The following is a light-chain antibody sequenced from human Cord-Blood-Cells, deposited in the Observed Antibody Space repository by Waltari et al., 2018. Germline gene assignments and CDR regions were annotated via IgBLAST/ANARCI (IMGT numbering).Light chain of an antibody. CDR1: SRDVGGSNH. CDR3: SSYTSSSTLVV. J-gene: IGLJ2*01. CDR2: EVS. V-gene: IGLV2-14*01. Sequence: QSALTQPASVYGSPGQSITISCTGTSRDVGGSNHVSWYQQHPGKAPKLMIYEVSNRPSGVSNRFSGSKSGNTASLTISGLQAEDEADYYCSSYTSSSTLVVFGGGTKLTVL.